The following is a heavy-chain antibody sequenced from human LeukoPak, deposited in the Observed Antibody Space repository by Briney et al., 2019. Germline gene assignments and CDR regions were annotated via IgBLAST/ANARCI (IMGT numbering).Heavy chain of an antibody. CDR3: ARDGSGYYGYFDL. J-gene: IGHJ2*01. CDR2: IYYSGST. D-gene: IGHD3-3*01. CDR1: GGSISSYY. Sequence: SETLSLTCTVSGGSISSYYWSWIRQPPGKGLEWIGYIYYSGSTNYNPSLRSRVTISVDTSKNQFSLKLSSVTAADTAVYYCARDGSGYYGYFDLWGRGTLVTASS. V-gene: IGHV4-59*01.